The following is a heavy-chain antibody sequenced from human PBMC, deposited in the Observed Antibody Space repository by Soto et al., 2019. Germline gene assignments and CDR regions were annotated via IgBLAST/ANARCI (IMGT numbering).Heavy chain of an antibody. CDR3: AKGPHDYGDHLFDY. CDR1: GFTFSSYG. CDR2: ISYDGSNK. Sequence: GGSLRLSCAASGFTFSSYGMHWVRQAPGKGLEWVAVISYDGSNKYYADSVKGRFTISRDNSKNTLYLQMNSLRAEDTAVYYCAKGPHDYGDHLFDYWGQGTLVTVSS. V-gene: IGHV3-30*18. D-gene: IGHD4-17*01. J-gene: IGHJ4*02.